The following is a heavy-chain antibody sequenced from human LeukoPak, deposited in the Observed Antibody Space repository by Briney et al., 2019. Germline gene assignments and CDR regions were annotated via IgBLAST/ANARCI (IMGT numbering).Heavy chain of an antibody. J-gene: IGHJ4*02. D-gene: IGHD6-19*01. Sequence: TGGSLRLSCAASGFDFSSYGMHWVRQAPGKGLEWVSYISSSGNSIPYADSVKGRFTISRDNAKNSLYLQMNSLRAEDTAVYYCTRDQVSVAGTGIDCWGQGTLVTVSS. CDR2: ISSSGNSI. CDR3: TRDQVSVAGTGIDC. V-gene: IGHV3-48*04. CDR1: GFDFSSYG.